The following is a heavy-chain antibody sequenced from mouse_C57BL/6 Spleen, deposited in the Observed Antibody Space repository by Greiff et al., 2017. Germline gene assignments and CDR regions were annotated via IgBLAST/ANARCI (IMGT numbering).Heavy chain of an antibody. CDR2: IDPSDSYT. CDR1: GYTFTSYW. CDR3: ATRNEDGFAY. Sequence: VQLQQPGAELVKPGASVKLSCKASGYTFTSYWMQWVKQRPGQGLEWIGEIDPSDSYTNYNQKFKGKATLTVDTSSSTAYMQLSSLTSEDSAVYYCATRNEDGFAYWGQGTLVTVSA. V-gene: IGHV1-50*01. J-gene: IGHJ3*01.